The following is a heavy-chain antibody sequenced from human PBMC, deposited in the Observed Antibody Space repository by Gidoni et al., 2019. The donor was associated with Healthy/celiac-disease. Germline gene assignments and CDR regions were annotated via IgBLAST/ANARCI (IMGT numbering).Heavy chain of an antibody. Sequence: EVQLVESGGGLVQPGRSLRLSCAASGFTFDDSAMHWVRPAPGKGLEWVSGISCNSGSIGYADSGKGRFTISRDNAKNSLYLQMNSLRAEDTALYYCAKDGIPPDKEVQISSSWPKPNRYYGMDVWGQGTTVTVSS. CDR3: AKDGIPPDKEVQISSSWPKPNRYYGMDV. CDR2: ISCNSGSI. CDR1: GFTFDDSA. J-gene: IGHJ6*02. D-gene: IGHD6-13*01. V-gene: IGHV3-9*01.